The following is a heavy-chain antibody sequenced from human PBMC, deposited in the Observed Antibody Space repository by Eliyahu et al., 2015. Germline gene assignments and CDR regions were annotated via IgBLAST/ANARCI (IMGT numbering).Heavy chain of an antibody. D-gene: IGHD2-15*01. V-gene: IGHV4-59*08. J-gene: IGHJ3*02. CDR1: GDSMIRYW. CDR2: VYYTGGSS. CDR3: TRLLCSDGSCLEDI. Sequence: QVQLQESGPGLVKPSETLSLTCNVSGDSMIRYWWSWIRQPPGKGLEWIGYVYYTGGSSSYSPSLNSRLTISVDTSKNQFSLKLRSVTAADTAVYYCTRLLCSDGSCLEDIWGQGTLVTVSS.